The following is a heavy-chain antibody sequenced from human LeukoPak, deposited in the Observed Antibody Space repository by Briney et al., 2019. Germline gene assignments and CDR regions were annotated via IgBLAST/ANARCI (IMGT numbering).Heavy chain of an antibody. J-gene: IGHJ4*02. CDR2: INPSGGST. Sequence: ASVKVSCKASGYTFTSYYMHWVRQAPGQGLEWMGIINPSGGSTSYAQKFQGRVTMTRDTSTSTVYMELSSLRSEDTAVYYCARGGRLMDYGDYLFDYWGQGTLVTVSS. CDR1: GYTFTSYY. V-gene: IGHV1-46*01. D-gene: IGHD4-17*01. CDR3: ARGGRLMDYGDYLFDY.